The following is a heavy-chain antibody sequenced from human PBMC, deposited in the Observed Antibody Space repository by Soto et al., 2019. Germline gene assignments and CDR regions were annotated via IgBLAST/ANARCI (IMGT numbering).Heavy chain of an antibody. CDR3: AKDQFFQIAVPGAGFDY. CDR1: GFTFSSYA. V-gene: IGHV3-23*01. D-gene: IGHD6-19*01. J-gene: IGHJ4*02. Sequence: PGGSLRLSCAASGFTFSSYAMSWVRQAPGKGLEWVSTITGSGGSTYYADSVKGRFTISRDNSKNTLFLQMNSLRAEDTAVYYCAKDQFFQIAVPGAGFDYWGQGTLVTASS. CDR2: ITGSGGST.